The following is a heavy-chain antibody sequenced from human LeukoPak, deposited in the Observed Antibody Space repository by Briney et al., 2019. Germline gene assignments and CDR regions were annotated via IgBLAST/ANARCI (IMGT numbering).Heavy chain of an antibody. J-gene: IGHJ4*02. CDR2: ITSDSRYR. CDR3: ARMLFCSGGSCQDH. D-gene: IGHD2-15*01. V-gene: IGHV3-21*04. Sequence: GGSLSLSCEASGFSFSTYNMNWVRQAPGKGLEWISSITSDSRYRYYADSVKGRFTISRDDSKNTLYLQMNSLRVEDTAIYYCARMLFCSGGSCQDHWGQGTRVTVSS. CDR1: GFSFSTYN.